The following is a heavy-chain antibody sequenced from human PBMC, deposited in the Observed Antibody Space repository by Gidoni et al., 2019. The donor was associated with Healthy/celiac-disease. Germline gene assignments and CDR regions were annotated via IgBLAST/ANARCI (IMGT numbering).Heavy chain of an antibody. CDR3: ARASSGIAVAGKENWFDP. V-gene: IGHV4-61*01. J-gene: IGHJ5*02. Sequence: QVQLQESGPGLVKPSETLSLTCTVSGGSVSSGSYYWSWIRQPPGKGLEWIGYIYYSGSTNYNPSLKSRVTISVDTSKNQFSLKLSSVTAADTAVYYCARASSGIAVAGKENWFDPWGQGTLVTVSS. CDR2: IYYSGST. D-gene: IGHD6-19*01. CDR1: GGSVSSGSYY.